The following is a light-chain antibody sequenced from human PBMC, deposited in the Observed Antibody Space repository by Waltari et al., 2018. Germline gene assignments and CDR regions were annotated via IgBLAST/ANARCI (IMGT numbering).Light chain of an antibody. V-gene: IGKV2-29*03. CDR3: MQIVHLPFT. CDR2: AVS. CDR1: QSLLHIDGNTY. Sequence: DIVMTQTPLSLSVTPGQPASISCKSSQSLLHIDGNTYFSWYLQKPGQSPQLLIYAVSSRFSGVPDSFSGSHSGTHFTLNISRVEAEDVGVYSCMQIVHLPFTFGGGTKVEIK. J-gene: IGKJ4*01.